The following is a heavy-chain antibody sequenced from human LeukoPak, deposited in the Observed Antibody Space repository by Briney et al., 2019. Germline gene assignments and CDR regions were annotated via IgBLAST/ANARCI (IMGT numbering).Heavy chain of an antibody. CDR1: GFTFSSYS. V-gene: IGHV3-21*01. CDR3: ARDPGAYSRSPIDS. Sequence: GGSLRLSCAASGFTFSSYSMNWVRQAPGKGLEWVSSISSSSSYIYYADSVKGRFTISRGNAKNSLYLQMNSLRAEDTAVYYCARDPGAYSRSPIDSWGQGTLVTVSS. CDR2: ISSSSSYI. D-gene: IGHD6-6*01. J-gene: IGHJ4*02.